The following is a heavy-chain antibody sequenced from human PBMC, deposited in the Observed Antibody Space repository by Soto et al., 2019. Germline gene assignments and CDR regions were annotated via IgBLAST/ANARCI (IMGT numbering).Heavy chain of an antibody. V-gene: IGHV3-30*03. Sequence: QVQLVESEGGVVQPGRSLRLSCEASGFSFNSYEMNWVRQAPGKGPEWVAFISHDGSKKSYVASVKGRFTISRDNLTNTVYLQMNRLRPEDTGVYYCARDYARGWCQFWGQGTLVTVSS. CDR2: ISHDGSKK. J-gene: IGHJ4*02. CDR1: GFSFNSYE. CDR3: ARDYARGWCQF. D-gene: IGHD2-8*02.